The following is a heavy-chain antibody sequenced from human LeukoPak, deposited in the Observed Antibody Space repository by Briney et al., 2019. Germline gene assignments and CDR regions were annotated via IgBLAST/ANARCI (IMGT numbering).Heavy chain of an antibody. CDR2: INPNSGGT. D-gene: IGHD5-18*01. J-gene: IGHJ4*02. CDR1: GYTFTGYY. CDR3: AIPGYSYGLDFDY. Sequence: ASVKVSCKASGYTFTGYYVHWVRQAPGQGPEWMGWINPNSGGTNYAQKFQGWVTMTRDTSISTAYMELSRLRSDDTAVYYCAIPGYSYGLDFDYWGQGTLVTVSS. V-gene: IGHV1-2*04.